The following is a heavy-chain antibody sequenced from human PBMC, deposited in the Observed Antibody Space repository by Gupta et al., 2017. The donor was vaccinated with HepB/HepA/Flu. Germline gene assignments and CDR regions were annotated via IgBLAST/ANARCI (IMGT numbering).Heavy chain of an antibody. CDR1: GDSISRTIFTRRIYY. D-gene: IGHD4-17*01. V-gene: IGHV4-39*01. Sequence: QVQLQESGPGLVKPSETLSLPCTVSGDSISRTIFTRRIYYWGWLRQPPGKGLEWIASIYNSVSTHYNPSLKSRVTISVDTSKNQFSLKLTSVTAADTALYFCARNSTDFDLYGDYEGRFDIWGQGTLVTVSS. J-gene: IGHJ4*02. CDR3: ARNSTDFDLYGDYEGRFDI. CDR2: IYNSVST.